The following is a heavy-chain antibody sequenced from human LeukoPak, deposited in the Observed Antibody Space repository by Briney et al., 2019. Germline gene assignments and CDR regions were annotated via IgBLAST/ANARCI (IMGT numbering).Heavy chain of an antibody. CDR1: GDIVPSNNGA. Sequence: SQTLPLTCDICGDIVPSNNGAWNWITQSPSRGLEWLGSIYYRSRWYNGYAAAVEGRLTSNPETSKNQFCLQFKSVTSEATAVYYCARDERNTGWYTFDYSGPGTLVSVSS. CDR3: ARDERNTGWYTFDY. CDR2: IYYRSRWYN. V-gene: IGHV6-1*01. D-gene: IGHD6-19*01. J-gene: IGHJ4*01.